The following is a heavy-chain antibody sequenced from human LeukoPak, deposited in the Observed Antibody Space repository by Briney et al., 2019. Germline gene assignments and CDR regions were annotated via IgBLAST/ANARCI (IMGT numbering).Heavy chain of an antibody. Sequence: PETLSLTCTVSGGSITSSSYCWGWTRHPPGRGMEWIGSIYFGGNTYYNTSYKSRVTISVDTSKNQFSHNLNSVIDGDTAVYYCAKTYGDYAEGHYYYYMDVWGKGTTVTVFS. J-gene: IGHJ6*03. CDR3: AKTYGDYAEGHYYYYMDV. V-gene: IGHV4-39*01. CDR2: IYFGGNT. CDR1: GGSITSSSYC. D-gene: IGHD4-17*01.